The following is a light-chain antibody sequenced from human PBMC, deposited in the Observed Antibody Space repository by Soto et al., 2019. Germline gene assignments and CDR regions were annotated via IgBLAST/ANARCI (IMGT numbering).Light chain of an antibody. Sequence: DIVLTQSPGTLSLSPGESATLSCRASQSVDGTYLTWYQQKPGQAPRLLIYGASGRATGIPDRLSGSGSGTDFTLTISRLEPEDFAVYYCQHYDSSRTFGQGTKVDIK. CDR3: QHYDSSRT. CDR2: GAS. CDR1: QSVDGTY. J-gene: IGKJ1*01. V-gene: IGKV3-20*01.